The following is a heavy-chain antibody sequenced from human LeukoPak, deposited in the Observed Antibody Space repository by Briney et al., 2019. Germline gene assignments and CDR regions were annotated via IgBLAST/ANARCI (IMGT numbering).Heavy chain of an antibody. D-gene: IGHD5-24*01. CDR2: IKKDGSEQ. J-gene: IGHJ4*02. CDR1: GFSFSDHW. CDR3: ARDLGWLQSDY. Sequence: GGSLRLSCVASGFSFSDHWMNWFRQAPGKGLEWVATIKKDGSEQYYVDSMKGRLTISRDNAKNSVYLQIHNLRAEDTAVYYCARDLGWLQSDYWGQGALVTVSS. V-gene: IGHV3-7*01.